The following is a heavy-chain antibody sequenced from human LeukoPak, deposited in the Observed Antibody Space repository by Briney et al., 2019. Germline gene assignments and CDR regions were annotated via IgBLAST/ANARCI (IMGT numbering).Heavy chain of an antibody. D-gene: IGHD3-9*01. J-gene: IGHJ4*02. CDR3: ARQRGDILTGYYMPRGFDY. Sequence: GGSLRLSCAASGFTFSSYGMSWVRQAPGKGLEWVSAISGSGGSTYYADSVKGRFTIPRDNSKNTLYLQMNSLRAEDTAVYYCARQRGDILTGYYMPRGFDYWGQGTLVTVSS. CDR2: ISGSGGST. CDR1: GFTFSSYG. V-gene: IGHV3-23*01.